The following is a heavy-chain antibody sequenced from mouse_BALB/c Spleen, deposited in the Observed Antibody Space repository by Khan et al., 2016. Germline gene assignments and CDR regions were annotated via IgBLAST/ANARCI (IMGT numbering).Heavy chain of an antibody. V-gene: IGHV3-2*02. CDR3: ASYYEYDCYALDY. CDR2: ISYSGST. D-gene: IGHD2-4*01. J-gene: IGHJ4*01. Sequence: EVQLQESGPGLVKPSQSLSLTCTVTGYSITSDYAWNWIRQFPGNKLEWMGYISYSGSTSYNPSLKSRISITRATSKNQFFLQLNSVTTEDTATYYCASYYEYDCYALDYWRQRTSVTVSS. CDR1: GYSITSDYA.